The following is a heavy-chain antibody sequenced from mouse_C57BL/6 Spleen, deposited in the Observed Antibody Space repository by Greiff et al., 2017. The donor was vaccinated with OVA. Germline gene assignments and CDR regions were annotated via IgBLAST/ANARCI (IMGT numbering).Heavy chain of an antibody. Sequence: VQLQQPGAELVKPGASVKLSCKASGYTFTSYWMHWVKQRPGRGLEWIGRIDPNSGGTKYNEKFKSKATLTVDKPASTAYMQLSSLTSEDSAVYYCARSGITTVVEGYFDYWGQGTTLTVSS. D-gene: IGHD1-1*01. CDR2: IDPNSGGT. CDR3: ARSGITTVVEGYFDY. CDR1: GYTFTSYW. V-gene: IGHV1-72*01. J-gene: IGHJ2*01.